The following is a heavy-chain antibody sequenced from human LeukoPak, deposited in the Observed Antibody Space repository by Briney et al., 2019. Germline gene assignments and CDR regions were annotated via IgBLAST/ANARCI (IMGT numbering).Heavy chain of an antibody. CDR2: FDPEDGET. J-gene: IGHJ6*03. Sequence: GASVKVSCKVSGYTLTELSMHWVRQAPGKGLEWMGGFDPEDGETIYAQKFQGRVTMTEDTSTDTAYMELSSLRSEDTAVYYCATLGYCSSTSCQNYYYYYMDVWGKGTTVTVSS. CDR3: ATLGYCSSTSCQNYYYYYMDV. D-gene: IGHD2-2*01. V-gene: IGHV1-24*01. CDR1: GYTLTELS.